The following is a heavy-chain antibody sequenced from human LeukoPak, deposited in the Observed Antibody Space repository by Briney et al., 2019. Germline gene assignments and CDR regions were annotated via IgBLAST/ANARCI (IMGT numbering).Heavy chain of an antibody. D-gene: IGHD1-26*01. J-gene: IGHJ4*02. V-gene: IGHV3-49*04. CDR1: GFIFGDYA. CDR3: TSDEGEDTSY. CDR2: IRSKAYGGTA. Sequence: HLGGSLRLSCTGSGFIFGDYAMNWVRQAPGKGLEWVGVIRSKAYGGTAEYVASVKGRFTISRGDSKSIAYLQMSSLKTEDTAVYYCTSDEGEDTSYWGQGTLVTVSS.